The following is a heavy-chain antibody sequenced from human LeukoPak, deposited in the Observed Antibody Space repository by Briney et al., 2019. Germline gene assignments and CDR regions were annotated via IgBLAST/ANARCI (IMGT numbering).Heavy chain of an antibody. CDR2: MNPNSGNT. J-gene: IGHJ6*03. CDR1: GYTFTSYD. CDR3: ARGLIQLWGYYYYYYMDV. D-gene: IGHD5-18*01. Sequence: ASVKVSCKASGYTFTSYDINWVRPATGQGLEWMGWMNPNSGNTGYAQKFQGRVTITRNTSISTAYMELSSLRSEDTAVYYCARGLIQLWGYYYYYYMDVWGKGTTVTVSS. V-gene: IGHV1-8*03.